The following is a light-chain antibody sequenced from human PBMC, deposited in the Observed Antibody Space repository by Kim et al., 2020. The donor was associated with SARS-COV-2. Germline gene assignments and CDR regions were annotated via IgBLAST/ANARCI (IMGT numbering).Light chain of an antibody. Sequence: QAVVTQEPSLTVSPGGTVTLTCASDTGAVTSGYYPNWFQQKPGQAPRALTYNTYNKHSWTPARFSGSLLGGKAALTLSGVQPEDEAEYYCLLYYGGSWVFGGGTQLTVL. CDR1: TGAVTSGYY. CDR2: NTY. V-gene: IGLV7-43*01. CDR3: LLYYGGSWV. J-gene: IGLJ3*02.